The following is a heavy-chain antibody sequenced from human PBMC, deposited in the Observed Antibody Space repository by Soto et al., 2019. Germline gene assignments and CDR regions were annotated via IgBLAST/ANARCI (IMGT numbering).Heavy chain of an antibody. V-gene: IGHV5-51*01. D-gene: IGHD3-16*01. CDR3: ARVCMITFGGLTPSPRAYRFDY. CDR2: IFPGDSDT. Sequence: GESLKISCKASGFTFNDKWVAWVRQAPGKGLEWLGIIFPGDSDTRYSPSFQGQVTVSADNSIATHYLQLSSLTTSDTATYYCARVCMITFGGLTPSPRAYRFDYWGQGTRVTVSS. J-gene: IGHJ4*02. CDR1: GFTFNDKW.